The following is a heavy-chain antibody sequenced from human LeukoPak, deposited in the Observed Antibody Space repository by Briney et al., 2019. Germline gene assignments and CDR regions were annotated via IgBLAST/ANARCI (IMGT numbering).Heavy chain of an antibody. CDR2: ISWNSGSI. CDR1: GFTFDDCA. Sequence: PGRSLRLSCAASGFTFDDCAMHWVRQAPGKGLEWVSGISWNSGSIGYADSVKGRFTISRDNAKNSLYLQMNSLRAEDTALYYCAKDTSSGLDYWGQGTLVTVSS. V-gene: IGHV3-9*01. J-gene: IGHJ4*02. CDR3: AKDTSSGLDY. D-gene: IGHD6-19*01.